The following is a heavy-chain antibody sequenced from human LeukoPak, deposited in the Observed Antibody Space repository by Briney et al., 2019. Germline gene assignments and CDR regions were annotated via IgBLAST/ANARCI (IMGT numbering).Heavy chain of an antibody. CDR3: ARALFVDAYFDY. Sequence: ASVKVSCKASGYTFTSYYMHWVRQAPGQGLEWMGIINPSGGSTSYAQKFQGRVTMTRDTSTSTVYMELSSLRSEDTAVYYCARALFVDAYFDYWGQGTLVTASS. V-gene: IGHV1-46*03. CDR2: INPSGGST. J-gene: IGHJ4*02. D-gene: IGHD2-21*01. CDR1: GYTFTSYY.